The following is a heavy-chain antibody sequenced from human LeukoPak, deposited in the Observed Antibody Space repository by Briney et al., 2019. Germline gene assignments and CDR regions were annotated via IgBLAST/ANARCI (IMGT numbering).Heavy chain of an antibody. V-gene: IGHV3-7*04. D-gene: IGHD3-3*01. CDR2: MNRDGSEV. J-gene: IGHJ4*02. CDR3: ARGIDEWLYLNY. Sequence: QSGGSLRLSCAASGFPFAPFWMTWVRQAPGKGPEFVATMNRDGSEVAYGNSVRGRFTISRDNAKNSLYLQMYSLRAEDTAVYYCARGIDEWLYLNYWGQGALVTVSS. CDR1: GFPFAPFW.